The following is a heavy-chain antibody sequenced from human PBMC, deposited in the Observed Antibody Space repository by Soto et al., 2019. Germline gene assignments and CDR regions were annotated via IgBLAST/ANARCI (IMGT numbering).Heavy chain of an antibody. CDR3: ARDGRSDWLARLDP. Sequence: VQLVQSGAEVKKAGGSVKVSCKACGYTFTNYYMDWVRRAPGQGLEWMGINSHSGGATFAQRFQDRVTRSSATSTSTAYMDLTRLASEDAPVYFFARDGRSDWLARLDPWGQGTLVTVSS. D-gene: IGHD6-19*01. V-gene: IGHV1-46*01. CDR2: NSHSGGA. J-gene: IGHJ5*02. CDR1: GYTFTNYY.